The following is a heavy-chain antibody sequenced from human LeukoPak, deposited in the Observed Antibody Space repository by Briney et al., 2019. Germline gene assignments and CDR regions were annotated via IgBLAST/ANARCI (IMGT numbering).Heavy chain of an antibody. CDR2: IIPILGIA. J-gene: IGHJ4*02. CDR3: AAALGCSGGSCYDY. V-gene: IGHV1-69*02. CDR1: GYTLTELS. Sequence: ASVKVSCKVSGYTLTELSMHWVRQAPGKGLEWMGRIIPILGIANYAQKFQGRVTITADKSTSTAYMELSSLRSEDTAVYYCAAALGCSGGSCYDYWGQGTLVTVSS. D-gene: IGHD2-15*01.